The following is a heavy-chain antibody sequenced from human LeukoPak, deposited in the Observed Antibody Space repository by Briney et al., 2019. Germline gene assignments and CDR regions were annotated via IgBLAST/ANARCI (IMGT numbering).Heavy chain of an antibody. CDR2: ISGGGSST. CDR3: AKFQVAARQGPFDY. J-gene: IGHJ4*02. CDR1: GFTFSSYA. D-gene: IGHD6-6*01. Sequence: GGSLRLSCAASGFTFSSYAMSWVRQVPGKGLEWVSAISGGGSSTYYADSVKGRFTISRDNSKNTLYLQMNRLRAEDTAVYYCAKFQVAARQGPFDYWGQGTLVTVSS. V-gene: IGHV3-23*01.